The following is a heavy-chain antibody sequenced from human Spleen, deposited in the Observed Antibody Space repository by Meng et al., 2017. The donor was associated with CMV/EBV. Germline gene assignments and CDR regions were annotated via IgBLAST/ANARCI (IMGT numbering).Heavy chain of an antibody. J-gene: IGHJ4*02. CDR2: INHSGST. Sequence: QVQAPEGGAGLLNPSEPLSLTCACYGGSFSGYYWRWIRHPPGKGLEWIGEINHSGSTNYNPSLKSRVTISVDTSKNQFSLKLSSVTAADTAVYYCARDRLGSSGTFDYWGQGTLVTVSS. CDR3: ARDRLGSSGTFDY. V-gene: IGHV4-34*01. CDR1: GGSFSGYY. D-gene: IGHD6-19*01.